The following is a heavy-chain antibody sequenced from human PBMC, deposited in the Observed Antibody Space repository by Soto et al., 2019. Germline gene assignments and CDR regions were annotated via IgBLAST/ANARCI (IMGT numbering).Heavy chain of an antibody. CDR2: ISGSGGST. Sequence: EVQLLESGGGLVQPGGSLRLSCAASGFTFSSYAMSWVRQAPGKGLEWVSAISGSGGSTYYAVSVKGRFTISRDNSKNTMYMQMNSLRAEDTAVYYCAKDIVKDGDSSSSPGWGQGTLVTVSS. D-gene: IGHD6-6*01. CDR1: GFTFSSYA. V-gene: IGHV3-23*01. J-gene: IGHJ4*02. CDR3: AKDIVKDGDSSSSPG.